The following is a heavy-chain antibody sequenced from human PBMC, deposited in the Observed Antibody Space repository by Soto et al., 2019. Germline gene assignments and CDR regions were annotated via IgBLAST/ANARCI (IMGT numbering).Heavy chain of an antibody. Sequence: SETLSLTCTVSGGSISSYYWSWIRQPPGKGLEWIGYIYYSGSTNYNPSLKSRVTISVDTSKNQFSLKLSSVTAADTAVYYCARGYYHSLSQNYLDCWGKRTLVVVSS. V-gene: IGHV4-59*01. CDR3: ARGYYHSLSQNYLDC. CDR2: IYYSGST. J-gene: IGHJ4*02. CDR1: GGSISSYY. D-gene: IGHD3-22*01.